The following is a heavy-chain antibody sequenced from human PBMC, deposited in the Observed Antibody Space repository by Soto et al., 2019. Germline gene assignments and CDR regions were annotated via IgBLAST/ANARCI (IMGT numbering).Heavy chain of an antibody. V-gene: IGHV5-51*01. CDR3: ARPFGMDV. Sequence: ESLKISCQGSGYTFTSYWIGWVRQMPGKGLEWVAIIYPADSNTRYSPSFRGQVTISADKSISIAYLQWSSLKASDTAIYYCARPFGMDVWGQGTTVTVSS. CDR2: IYPADSNT. CDR1: GYTFTSYW. J-gene: IGHJ6*02.